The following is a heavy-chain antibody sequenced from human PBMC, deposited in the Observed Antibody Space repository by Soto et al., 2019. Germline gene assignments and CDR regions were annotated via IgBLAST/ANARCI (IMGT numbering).Heavy chain of an antibody. Sequence: KGLEWVAVISYDGSNKYYADSVKGRFTISRDNSKNTLYLQMNSLRAEDTAVYYCAGNYYDSSGWYYFDYWGQGTPVTVSS. CDR3: AGNYYDSSGWYYFDY. J-gene: IGHJ4*02. D-gene: IGHD3-22*01. CDR2: ISYDGSNK. V-gene: IGHV3-33*05.